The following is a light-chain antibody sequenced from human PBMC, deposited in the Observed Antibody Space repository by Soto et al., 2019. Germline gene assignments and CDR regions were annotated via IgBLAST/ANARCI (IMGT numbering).Light chain of an antibody. CDR1: QNISSY. CDR3: QHSYITPRT. CDR2: AAS. Sequence: DIEMTQSPSSLSASVGDRVTITCRASQNISSYLNWYQQKPGKAPKLLIYAASSLQSGVPSRFSGSVSGTDFTLTIISLQPEDFATYYCQHSYITPRTFGQGTKVDIK. V-gene: IGKV1-39*01. J-gene: IGKJ1*01.